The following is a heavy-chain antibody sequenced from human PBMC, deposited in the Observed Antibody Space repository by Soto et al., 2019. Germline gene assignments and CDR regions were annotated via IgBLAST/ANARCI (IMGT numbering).Heavy chain of an antibody. Sequence: QVQLVESGGGVVQPGRSLRLSCAASGFTFSSYGMHWVRQAPGKGLEWVAVISYDGSNKYYADSVKGRFTISRDNSKNXLXLXXNSLRAEDTAVYSCAKDSIRPRGGETTVGPAWFDPWGQGTLVTVSS. CDR2: ISYDGSNK. CDR1: GFTFSSYG. D-gene: IGHD2-8*02. CDR3: AKDSIRPRGGETTVGPAWFDP. V-gene: IGHV3-30*18. J-gene: IGHJ5*02.